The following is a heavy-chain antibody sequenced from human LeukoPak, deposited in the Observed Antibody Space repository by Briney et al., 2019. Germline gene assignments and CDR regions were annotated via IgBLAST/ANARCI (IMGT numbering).Heavy chain of an antibody. D-gene: IGHD3-22*01. CDR3: ARQIPTYYYNSGPYNAMDV. V-gene: IGHV4-34*01. J-gene: IGHJ6*02. Sequence: SETLSLTCAVYGGSFSGYYWSWIRQPPGKGLEWIGEINHSGSTNYNPSLKSRVTISVDTSKNQFSLKLSSVTAADTAVYYCARQIPTYYYNSGPYNAMDVWGQGTTVTISS. CDR1: GGSFSGYY. CDR2: INHSGST.